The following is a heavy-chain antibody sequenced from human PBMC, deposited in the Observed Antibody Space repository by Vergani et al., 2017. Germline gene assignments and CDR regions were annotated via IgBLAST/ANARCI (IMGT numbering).Heavy chain of an antibody. J-gene: IGHJ4*02. CDR2: ISYDGSNK. D-gene: IGHD3-3*01. CDR3: ARDIDDFWSGYYRGPLFDY. CDR1: GFTFSSYA. Sequence: VQLLESGGGLVQPGGSLRLSCAASGFTFSSYAMHWVRQAPGKGLEWVAVISYDGSNKYYADSVKGRFTISRDNSKNTLYLQMNSLRAEDTAVYYCARDIDDFWSGYYRGPLFDYWGQGTLVTVSS. V-gene: IGHV3-30-3*01.